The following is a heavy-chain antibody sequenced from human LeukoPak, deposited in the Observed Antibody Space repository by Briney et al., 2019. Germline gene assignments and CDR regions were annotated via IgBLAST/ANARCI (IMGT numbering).Heavy chain of an antibody. J-gene: IGHJ6*02. D-gene: IGHD1-26*01. Sequence: GGSLRLSCAASGFTFSSYGMHWVRQAPGKGLEWVAVIWYDGSNKYYADSVKGRFTISRDNSKNTLYLQMNSLRAEDTAVYYCARDILGSRNYYYYGMDVWGQGTTVTVSS. CDR2: IWYDGSNK. V-gene: IGHV3-33*01. CDR1: GFTFSSYG. CDR3: ARDILGSRNYYYYGMDV.